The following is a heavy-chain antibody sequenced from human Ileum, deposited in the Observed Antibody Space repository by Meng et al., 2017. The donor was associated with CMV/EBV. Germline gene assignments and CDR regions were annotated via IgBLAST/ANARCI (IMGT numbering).Heavy chain of an antibody. CDR2: VSPGGI. CDR3: ARAAARGVPVDY. J-gene: IGHJ4*02. CDR1: GVSISNCY. D-gene: IGHD3-10*01. V-gene: IGHV4-4*07. Sequence: QVQRQGSVPGLVTPSVTLALTGSVLGVSISNCYCTWIRQPAGKGLEFIGRVSPGGIAYHHSLVSRVTMSLDTSRNQLSLNLNSVTAADTAVYYCARAAARGVPVDYWGQGILVTVSS.